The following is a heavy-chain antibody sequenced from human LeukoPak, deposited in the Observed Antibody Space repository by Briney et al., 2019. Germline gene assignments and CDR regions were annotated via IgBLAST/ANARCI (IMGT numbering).Heavy chain of an antibody. CDR2: IYYSGST. J-gene: IGHJ4*02. CDR1: GGSISNY. Sequence: SETLSLTCTVSGGSISNYWSWIRQPPGKGLEWIGYIYYSGSTYYNPSLKSRVTISVDTSKNQFSLKLSSVTAADTAVYYCAMGSYYPFDYWGQGTLVTVSS. CDR3: AMGSYYPFDY. V-gene: IGHV4-59*08. D-gene: IGHD1-26*01.